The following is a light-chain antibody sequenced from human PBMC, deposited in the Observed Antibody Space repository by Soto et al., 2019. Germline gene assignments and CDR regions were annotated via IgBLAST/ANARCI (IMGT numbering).Light chain of an antibody. Sequence: IQLTQSPSSLSASVGDRVTITCRATPAIASFLAWYQQKPGTAPKLLIYGATTLQSGVPSRFSGSRSGTDYTLTIGSLQPADFATYYCQQLNGSPWTFGQGTRVESK. J-gene: IGKJ1*01. CDR1: PAIASF. CDR2: GAT. V-gene: IGKV1-9*01. CDR3: QQLNGSPWT.